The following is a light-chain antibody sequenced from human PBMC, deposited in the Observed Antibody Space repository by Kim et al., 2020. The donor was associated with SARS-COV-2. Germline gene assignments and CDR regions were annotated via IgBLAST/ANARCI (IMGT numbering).Light chain of an antibody. CDR1: QSVSSW. Sequence: GDRVTITCRASQSVSSWLAWYQQKPGKAPKFLIYDASSLESGVPSRFSGSGSGTEFTLTISSLQPDDFATYYCQHYNSYPPTFGQGTKV. CDR3: QHYNSYPPT. CDR2: DAS. J-gene: IGKJ1*01. V-gene: IGKV1-5*01.